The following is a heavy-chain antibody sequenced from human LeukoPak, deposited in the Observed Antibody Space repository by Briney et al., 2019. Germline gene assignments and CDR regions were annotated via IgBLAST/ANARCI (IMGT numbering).Heavy chain of an antibody. CDR2: INHSGST. V-gene: IGHV4-34*01. J-gene: IGHJ4*02. CDR1: GGSFSGYY. D-gene: IGHD6-13*01. Sequence: PSETLSLTCAVYGGSFSGYYWSWIRQPPGKGLEWIGEINHSGSTNYNPSLKNRVTISVDTSKNQFSLKLSSVTAADTAVYYCARMKQQLVHFRGDIDYWGQGTLVTVSS. CDR3: ARMKQQLVHFRGDIDY.